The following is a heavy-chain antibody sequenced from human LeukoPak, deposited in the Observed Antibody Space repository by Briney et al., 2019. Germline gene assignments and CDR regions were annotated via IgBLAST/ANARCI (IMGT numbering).Heavy chain of an antibody. Sequence: IPSQTLSLTCTVSGGSISSGGYYWSWIRQPPGKGPEWIGYIYYSGSTNYNPSLKSRVTISVDTSKNQFSLKLSPVTAADTAVYYCAGLRKLSGLRYFDRGYYFDYWGQGTLVTVSS. V-gene: IGHV4-61*08. CDR1: GGSISSGGYY. J-gene: IGHJ4*02. CDR2: IYYSGST. CDR3: AGLRKLSGLRYFDRGYYFDY. D-gene: IGHD3-9*01.